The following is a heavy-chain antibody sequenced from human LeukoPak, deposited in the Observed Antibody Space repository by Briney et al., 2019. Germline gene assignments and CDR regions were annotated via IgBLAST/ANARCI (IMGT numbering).Heavy chain of an antibody. CDR3: ARDLYYDFWSGYLDYYYGMDV. CDR2: ISSSSSTI. J-gene: IGHJ6*02. CDR1: GFTFSSYS. Sequence: GRSLRPSCAASGFTFSSYSMNWVRQAPGKGLEWVSYISSSSSTIYYADSVKGRFTISRDNAKNSLYLQMNSLRAEDTAVYYCARDLYYDFWSGYLDYYYGMDVWGQGTTVTVSS. V-gene: IGHV3-48*01. D-gene: IGHD3-3*01.